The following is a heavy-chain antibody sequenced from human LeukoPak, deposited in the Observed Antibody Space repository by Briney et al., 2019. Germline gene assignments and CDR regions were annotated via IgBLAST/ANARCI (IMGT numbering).Heavy chain of an antibody. V-gene: IGHV1-18*01. D-gene: IGHD3-22*01. Sequence: ASVKVSCKASGYTFTSYGISWVRQAPGQGLEWMGWISAYNGNTNYAQKLQGRVTMTTDTSTSTAYMELRSLRSDDTAVYYCATGVVVIIGSSAFDIWGQGTMVTVSS. CDR2: ISAYNGNT. CDR1: GYTFTSYG. J-gene: IGHJ3*02. CDR3: ATGVVVIIGSSAFDI.